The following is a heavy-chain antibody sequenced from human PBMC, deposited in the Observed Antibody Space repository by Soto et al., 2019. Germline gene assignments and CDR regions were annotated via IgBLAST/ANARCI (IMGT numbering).Heavy chain of an antibody. CDR3: AKVSSSWYAGFFDL. CDR1: GFTFSSHA. D-gene: IGHD6-13*01. CDR2: LSDSGGSI. Sequence: EVQLLESGGGLVQPGGSLRLSCTASGFTFSSHAMTCVRQAPGKGLEWVSGLSDSGGSIYYADSVKGRFTISRDNSMNTLYLQMKTLRAEDTAVYYCAKVSSSWYAGFFDLWGQGTLVTVSS. J-gene: IGHJ4*02. V-gene: IGHV3-23*01.